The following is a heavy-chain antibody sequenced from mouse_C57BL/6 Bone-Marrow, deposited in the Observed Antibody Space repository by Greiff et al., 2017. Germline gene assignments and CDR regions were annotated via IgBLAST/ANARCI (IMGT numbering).Heavy chain of an antibody. CDR1: GYTFTSYW. V-gene: IGHV1-55*01. J-gene: IGHJ1*03. CDR3: ARPFYNSSCYFDV. D-gene: IGHD2-12*01. CDR2: IYPGSGST. Sequence: VQLQQPGAELVKPGASVKMSCKASGYTFTSYWITWVKQRPGQGLEWIGDIYPGSGSTNYNEKFKSKATLTVDTSSSTAYMQLSSLTSEDSAVYYCARPFYNSSCYFDVWGTGTTVTVSS.